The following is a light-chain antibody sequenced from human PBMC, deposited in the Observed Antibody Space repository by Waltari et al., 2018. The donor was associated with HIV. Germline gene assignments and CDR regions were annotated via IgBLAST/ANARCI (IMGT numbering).Light chain of an antibody. CDR3: LLYVGTGIWV. CDR1: SGSVSSRYY. CDR2: DTN. V-gene: IGLV8-61*01. J-gene: IGLJ3*02. Sequence: QTVVTQETSFSVSPGGTVTLTCGLSSGSVSSRYYPSWYQTTPGLPPRILIYDTNTRSSGVPDRFSGSILGNKAALTSTGAQSDDESEYYCLLYVGTGIWVFGGGTKLTVL.